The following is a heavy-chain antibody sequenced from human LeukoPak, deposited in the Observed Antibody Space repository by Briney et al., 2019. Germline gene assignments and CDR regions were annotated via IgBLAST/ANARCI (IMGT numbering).Heavy chain of an antibody. CDR3: AGSGQGDYYDSSGYYYYYMDV. CDR1: GGTFSSYA. J-gene: IGHJ6*03. D-gene: IGHD3-22*01. Sequence: SVKVSCKASGGTFSSYAISRVRQAPGQGLEWMGRIIPIFGTANYAQKFQGRVTITTDESTSTAYMELSSLRSEDTAVYYCAGSGQGDYYDSSGYYYYYMDVWGKGTTVTVSS. V-gene: IGHV1-69*05. CDR2: IIPIFGTA.